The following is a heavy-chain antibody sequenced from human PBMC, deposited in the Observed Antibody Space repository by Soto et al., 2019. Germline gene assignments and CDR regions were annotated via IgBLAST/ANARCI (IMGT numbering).Heavy chain of an antibody. J-gene: IGHJ4*02. CDR2: ISYDGSEK. V-gene: IGHV3-30*18. Sequence: GGSLRLSCAASGFTFNNYGMHWARQAPGKGLEWVALISYDGSEKYYADSVKGRFTISRANSKNTLYLQMNSLRTEDTAVYYCAKDLNDYYDTSGYFDYWGQGALVTVSS. CDR1: GFTFNNYG. CDR3: AKDLNDYYDTSGYFDY. D-gene: IGHD3-22*01.